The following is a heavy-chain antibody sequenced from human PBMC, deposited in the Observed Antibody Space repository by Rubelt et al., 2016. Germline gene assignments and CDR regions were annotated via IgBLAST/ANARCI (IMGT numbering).Heavy chain of an antibody. V-gene: IGHV3-NL1*01. CDR3: AKDIGYSKDH. D-gene: IGHD4-11*01. Sequence: VQLVESGGGVVQPGRSLRLSCAASGFTFSSYAMHWVRQAPGKGLEWVSVIYSGGSTYYADSVKGRFTISRDNSKNTLYLQMNSLRAEDTAVYYCAKDIGYSKDHWGQGTLVTVSS. J-gene: IGHJ4*02. CDR2: IYSGGST. CDR1: GFTFSSYA.